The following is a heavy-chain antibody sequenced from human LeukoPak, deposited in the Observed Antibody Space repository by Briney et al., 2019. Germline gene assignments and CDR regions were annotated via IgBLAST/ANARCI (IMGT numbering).Heavy chain of an antibody. CDR3: ARGGGGYCSSTSCYVDWFDP. Sequence: SETLSLTCTVSGGSISSYYWSWIRQPPGKGLEWIGYIHYSGSTNYNPSLKSRVTISVDTSKNQFSLKLSSVTAADTAVYYCARGGGGYCSSTSCYVDWFDPWGQGTLVTVSS. CDR1: GGSISSYY. CDR2: IHYSGST. J-gene: IGHJ5*02. D-gene: IGHD2-2*01. V-gene: IGHV4-59*01.